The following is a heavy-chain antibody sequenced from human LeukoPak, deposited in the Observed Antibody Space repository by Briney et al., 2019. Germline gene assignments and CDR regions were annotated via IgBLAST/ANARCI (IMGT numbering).Heavy chain of an antibody. Sequence: GGSLRLSCAASGFTVSSNYMSWVRQAPGKGLEWVSVIYSGGSTYYADSVKGRFTISRDNSKNTLYLQMNSLRAEDTAVYYCARSVGKQQLTFDYWGQGTLVTVSS. D-gene: IGHD6-13*01. J-gene: IGHJ4*02. CDR3: ARSVGKQQLTFDY. CDR2: IYSGGST. V-gene: IGHV3-53*01. CDR1: GFTVSSNY.